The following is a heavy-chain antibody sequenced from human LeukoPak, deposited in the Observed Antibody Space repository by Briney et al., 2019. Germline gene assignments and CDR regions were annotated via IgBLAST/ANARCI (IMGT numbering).Heavy chain of an antibody. CDR1: GYTFTGYY. CDR2: INPSGGST. Sequence: ASVKVSCKASGYTFTGYYMRWVRQAPGQGLEWMGIINPSGGSTSYAQKFQGRVTMTRDTSTSTVYMELSSLRSEDTAVYYCAIEAAVAGYYWGQGTLVTVSS. D-gene: IGHD6-19*01. V-gene: IGHV1-46*01. J-gene: IGHJ4*02. CDR3: AIEAAVAGYY.